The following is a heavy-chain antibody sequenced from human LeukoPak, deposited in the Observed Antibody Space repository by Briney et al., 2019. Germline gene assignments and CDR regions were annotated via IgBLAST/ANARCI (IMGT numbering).Heavy chain of an antibody. D-gene: IGHD3-10*01. CDR3: ARDTGMAVGDY. CDR1: GFSVSSSY. Sequence: PGGSLRLSCAASGFSVSSSYMTWIRQAPGQGLEWVSLMHSDDTTYYADSVKGRFTMSRDNSRSTLLLQMSDLRAEDTAVYYCARDTGMAVGDYWGQGTLVTVSS. J-gene: IGHJ4*02. V-gene: IGHV3-53*01. CDR2: MHSDDTT.